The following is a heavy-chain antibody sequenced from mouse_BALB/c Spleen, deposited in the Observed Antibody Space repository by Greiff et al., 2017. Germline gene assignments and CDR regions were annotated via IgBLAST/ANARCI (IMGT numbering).Heavy chain of an antibody. J-gene: IGHJ2*01. D-gene: IGHD2-4*01. CDR1: GFTFSSYT. Sequence: EVKVVESGGGLVQPGGSLKLSCAASGFTFSSYTMSWVRQTPEKRLEWVAYISNGGGSTYYPDTVKGRFTISRDNAKNTLYLQMSSLKSEDTAMYYCERLGITTGFDYWGQGTTLTVSS. V-gene: IGHV5-12-2*01. CDR3: ERLGITTGFDY. CDR2: ISNGGGST.